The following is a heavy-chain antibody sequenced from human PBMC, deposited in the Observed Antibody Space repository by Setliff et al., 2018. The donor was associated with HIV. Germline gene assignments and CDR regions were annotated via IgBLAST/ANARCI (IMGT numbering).Heavy chain of an antibody. D-gene: IGHD2-8*01. CDR1: GGTLTNHG. CDR3: ARGLPATNGVWIDY. V-gene: IGHV1-69*05. Sequence: SVKVSCKASGGTLTNHGIGWVRQAPGRRLEWLGGVIPMFGITNDGQKFQGRVAITTDESTSTVFMELSSLTSEDTAVYYCARGLPATNGVWIDYWGQGALVTVSS. CDR2: VIPMFGIT. J-gene: IGHJ4*02.